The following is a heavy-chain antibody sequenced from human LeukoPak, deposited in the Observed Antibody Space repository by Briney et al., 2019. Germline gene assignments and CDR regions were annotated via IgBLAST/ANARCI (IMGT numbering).Heavy chain of an antibody. CDR2: IKQDGGEK. CDR3: ATTPPHTSIFGAVSRYPFDY. J-gene: IGHJ4*02. D-gene: IGHD3-3*01. CDR1: GFTFSSYW. V-gene: IGHV3-7*01. Sequence: GGSLRLSCAASGFTFSSYWMSWVRQAPGKGLEWVAIIKQDGGEKYYVDSVKGRFTISRDNAKNSLYLQMNSLRVEDTAVYYCATTPPHTSIFGAVSRYPFDYWGQGTLVTVSS.